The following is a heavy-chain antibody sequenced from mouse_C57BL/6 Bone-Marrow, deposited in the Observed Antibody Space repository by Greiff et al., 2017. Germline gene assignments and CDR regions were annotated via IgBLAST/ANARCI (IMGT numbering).Heavy chain of an antibody. CDR3: ARPYYCDSSYTACFAY. CDR1: GYTFTSYW. V-gene: IGHV1-64*01. CDR2: IHPNIGST. D-gene: IGHD1-1*01. Sequence: QVQLQQPGAELVKPGASVKLSCKASGYTFTSYWMHWVKQRPGQGLEWIGMIHPNIGSTNYNEKFKSKATLTVDKSSSTAYMQLSSLTSEDSAVYYCARPYYCDSSYTACFAYWGQGTLVTVSA. J-gene: IGHJ3*01.